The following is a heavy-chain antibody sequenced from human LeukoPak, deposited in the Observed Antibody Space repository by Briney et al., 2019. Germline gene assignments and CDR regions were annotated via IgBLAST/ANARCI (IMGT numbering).Heavy chain of an antibody. D-gene: IGHD4-17*01. CDR2: ISSSSSAI. CDR3: ARDSYGDYYFDY. V-gene: IGHV3-48*02. CDR1: GFTFTSYS. J-gene: IGHJ4*02. Sequence: GGSLRLSCAASGFTFTSYSMNWVRQAPGKGLEWVSYISSSSSAIYYADSVKGRFTISRDNAENSVDLQMNSLRDEDTAVYYCARDSYGDYYFDYWGQGTLVTVSS.